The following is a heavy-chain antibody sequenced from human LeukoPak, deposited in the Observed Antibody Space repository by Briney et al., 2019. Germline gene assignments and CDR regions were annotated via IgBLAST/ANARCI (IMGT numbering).Heavy chain of an antibody. CDR3: AKDDRYYDYVWGSYPPFDY. V-gene: IGHV3-30*02. CDR2: IRYDGSNK. D-gene: IGHD3-16*02. J-gene: IGHJ4*02. Sequence: GGSLRLSCAASGFTFSSYGMHWVRQAPGKGLEWVAFIRYDGSNKYYADSVKGRFTISRDNSKNTLYLQMNSLRAEGTAVYYCAKDDRYYDYVWGSYPPFDYWGQGTLVTVSS. CDR1: GFTFSSYG.